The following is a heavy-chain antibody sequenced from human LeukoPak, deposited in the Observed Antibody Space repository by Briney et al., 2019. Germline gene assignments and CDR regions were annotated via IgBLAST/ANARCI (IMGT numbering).Heavy chain of an antibody. J-gene: IGHJ4*02. CDR3: ARQVYCSGGSCFPAGAFYFDY. CDR1: GGSISSSSYY. D-gene: IGHD2-15*01. Sequence: SETLSLTCTVSGGSISSSSYYWGWIRQPPGKGLEWIGSIYYSGSTYYNPSLKSRVTISVDTSKNQFSLKLSSVTAADTAVYYCARQVYCSGGSCFPAGAFYFDYWGQGTLVTVSS. V-gene: IGHV4-39*07. CDR2: IYYSGST.